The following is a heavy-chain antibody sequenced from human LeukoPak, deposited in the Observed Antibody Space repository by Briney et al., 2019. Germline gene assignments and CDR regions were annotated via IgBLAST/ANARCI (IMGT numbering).Heavy chain of an antibody. CDR2: IWYDGSNK. D-gene: IGHD4-11*01. V-gene: IGHV3-33*01. J-gene: IGHJ6*03. CDR1: GFAFSSYG. CDR3: ARDAAPVTTGSYYYYMDV. Sequence: PGGSLRLSCAASGFAFSSYGIHWVRQAPGKGLEWVAVIWYDGSNKYYADSVKGRFTISRDNSRNTLYLQMNSLRAEDTAVYYCARDAAPVTTGSYYYYMDVWGKGTTVTVSS.